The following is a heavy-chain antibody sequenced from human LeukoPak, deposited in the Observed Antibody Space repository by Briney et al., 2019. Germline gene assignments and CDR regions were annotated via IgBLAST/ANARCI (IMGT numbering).Heavy chain of an antibody. Sequence: ASVKVSCKPSGYTFTSYCMHWVRQAPGQRLKRRGIINPSGGSTSYAQKFQGRVTMTRDTSTSTVYMELSSLRSEDTAVYYCARSLPRGLLNIVGIAAAPLDHWGRGTLVTVSS. CDR1: GYTFTSYC. D-gene: IGHD2-2*01. CDR3: ARSLPRGLLNIVGIAAAPLDH. CDR2: INPSGGST. J-gene: IGHJ4*02. V-gene: IGHV1-46*01.